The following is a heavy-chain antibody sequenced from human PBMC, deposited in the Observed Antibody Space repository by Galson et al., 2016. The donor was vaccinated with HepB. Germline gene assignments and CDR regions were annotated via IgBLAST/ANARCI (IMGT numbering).Heavy chain of an antibody. CDR1: GYTFTNYW. J-gene: IGHJ4*02. CDR2: IYPGDSDT. CDR3: AGQGMIQAAGIVW. V-gene: IGHV5-51*01. Sequence: QSGAEVKKPGESLKISCKGSGYTFTNYWIGWVRQMPGKGLEWMGIIYPGDSDTRYSPSFQGQVTISADKSTNTAYLQWSSLKASDSAMYYCAGQGMIQAAGIVWWGQGAMVPVSS. D-gene: IGHD6-19*01.